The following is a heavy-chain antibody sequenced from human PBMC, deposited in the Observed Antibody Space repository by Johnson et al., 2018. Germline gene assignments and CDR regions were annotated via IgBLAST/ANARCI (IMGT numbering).Heavy chain of an antibody. CDR2: ISYDGRDE. V-gene: IGHV3-30*03. CDR1: GFSFRTYA. CDR3: ARVGPEYDYDISGYSGPPTQQFIGWSYFKH. J-gene: IGHJ1*01. D-gene: IGHD3-22*01. Sequence: VQLVESGGGVVQPGRSLRLSCVASGFSFRTYAMDWVRQAPGKGLEWVAVISYDGRDEYYADSVKGRFTISRDNAKNSLYLQMNSLRAEDTAVYYCARVGPEYDYDISGYSGPPTQQFIGWSYFKHWGQGTLATVSS.